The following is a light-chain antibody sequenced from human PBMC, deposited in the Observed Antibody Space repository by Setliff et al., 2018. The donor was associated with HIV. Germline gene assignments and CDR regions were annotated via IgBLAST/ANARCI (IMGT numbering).Light chain of an antibody. J-gene: IGLJ1*01. V-gene: IGLV2-14*03. CDR2: DVS. CDR3: SSFTGTNTDV. Sequence: QSVLAQPASVSGSPGQSITISCIGTSSDIGNYNYVSWYQQHPGMAPKLMIYDVSNRASGLSTRFSGSKSGSTASLTIFGLQAEDEADYYCSSFTGTNTDVCGTGTKVTVL. CDR1: SSDIGNYNY.